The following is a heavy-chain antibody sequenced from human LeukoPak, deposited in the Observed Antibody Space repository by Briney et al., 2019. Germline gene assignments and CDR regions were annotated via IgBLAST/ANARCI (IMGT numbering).Heavy chain of an antibody. J-gene: IGHJ6*02. CDR3: ARDSGEWIQLWLPGRFYYGMDV. D-gene: IGHD5-18*01. CDR1: GFTFSSYE. CDR2: ISSSGSTI. Sequence: GGSLRLSCAASGFTFSSYEMNWVRQAPGKGLEWVSYISSSGSTIYYADSVKGRFTISRDNAKNSLYLQMNSLRAEDTAVYYCARDSGEWIQLWLPGRFYYGMDVWGQGTTVTVSS. V-gene: IGHV3-48*03.